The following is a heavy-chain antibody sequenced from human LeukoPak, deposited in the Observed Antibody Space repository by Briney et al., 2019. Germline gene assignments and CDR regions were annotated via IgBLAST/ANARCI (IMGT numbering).Heavy chain of an antibody. D-gene: IGHD3-16*01. V-gene: IGHV3-64*04. CDR1: GFIFSSYA. J-gene: IGHJ4*02. Sequence: SGRSLRLSCSASGFIFSSYAMHWVRQAPGKRLEYVSAISSSGGSTYYADSVKGRFTISRDNSKNTLYLQMDSLRVEDTAVYYCARGPLEGGYYFDYWGQGTLVTVSS. CDR2: ISSSGGST. CDR3: ARGPLEGGYYFDY.